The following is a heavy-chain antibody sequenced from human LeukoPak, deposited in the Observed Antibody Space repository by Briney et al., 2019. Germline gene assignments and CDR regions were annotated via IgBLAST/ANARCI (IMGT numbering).Heavy chain of an antibody. V-gene: IGHV4-59*01. Sequence: SETLSLTCTVSGGSISSYYWTWIRQPPGKGLECIGYIYYSGSTNYNPSLKSRVTTSVDTSKNQFSLKLSSVTATDTAVYYCARGAQAWQLVPFDFWGQGALVAVSS. CDR3: ARGAQAWQLVPFDF. D-gene: IGHD6-13*01. CDR2: IYYSGST. J-gene: IGHJ4*02. CDR1: GGSISSYY.